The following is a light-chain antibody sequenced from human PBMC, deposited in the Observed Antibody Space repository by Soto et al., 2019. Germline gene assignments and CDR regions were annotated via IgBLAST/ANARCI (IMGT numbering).Light chain of an antibody. CDR3: QQFDGSQWT. V-gene: IGKV3-20*01. CDR1: QSVIRY. J-gene: IGKJ1*01. CDR2: AAS. Sequence: EIVLTQSPATLSLSPGARAPLSCRASQSVIRYLAWYQQRPGQAPRLLIYAASNRATGIPDRFSGSGSGTDFTLTISRLEPEDVAVYYCQQFDGSQWTFGQGTKV.